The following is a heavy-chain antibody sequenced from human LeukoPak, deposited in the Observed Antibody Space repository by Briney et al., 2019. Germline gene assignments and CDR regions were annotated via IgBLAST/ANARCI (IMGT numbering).Heavy chain of an antibody. Sequence: PSETLSLTCTVSGGSISSGGYHWSWVRQAPGKGLEWVSAISGSGGSTYYADSVKGRFTISRDNSKNTLYLQMNSLRAEDTAVYYCAKETGGSYYYFDYWGQGTLVTVSS. CDR2: ISGSGGST. V-gene: IGHV3-23*01. CDR1: GGSISSGGYH. D-gene: IGHD1-26*01. J-gene: IGHJ4*02. CDR3: AKETGGSYYYFDY.